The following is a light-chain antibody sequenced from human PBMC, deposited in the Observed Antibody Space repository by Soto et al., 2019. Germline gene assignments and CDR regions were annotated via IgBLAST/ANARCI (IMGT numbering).Light chain of an antibody. J-gene: IGKJ1*01. Sequence: ENVLTQSPATLSLXPXEXXTXXXRASQSINTYLAWYQQKPGQAPRLLIYDASTRATGIPARFSGSGSGTDFTLTITSLEPEDFAVYYCQQRSNWPPTFGQGTKVDIK. CDR2: DAS. V-gene: IGKV3-11*01. CDR1: QSINTY. CDR3: QQRSNWPPT.